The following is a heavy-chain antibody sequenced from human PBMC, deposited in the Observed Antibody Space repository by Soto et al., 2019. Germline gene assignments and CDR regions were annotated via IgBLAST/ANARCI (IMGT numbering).Heavy chain of an antibody. CDR3: ARATVNSYYYYYMDV. J-gene: IGHJ6*03. V-gene: IGHV3-48*01. CDR1: GFTFSSYS. D-gene: IGHD4-17*01. Sequence: EVQLVESGGGLVQPGGSLRLSCAASGFTFSSYSMNWVRQAPGKGLEWVSYISSSSNTIYYTDSVKGRFTISRDNAENSLYLPMNSLRPVDTAAYYCARATVNSYYYYYMDVWGTGTAVTVSS. CDR2: ISSSSNTI.